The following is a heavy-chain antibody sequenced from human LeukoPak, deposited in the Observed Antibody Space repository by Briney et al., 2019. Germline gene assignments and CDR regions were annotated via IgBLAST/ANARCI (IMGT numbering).Heavy chain of an antibody. CDR2: ISSSGSTI. D-gene: IGHD6-19*01. CDR3: ARDGVSSGWYGSYFDY. Sequence: GGSLRLSCAASGFTFSSYEMNWVRQAPGKGLEWVSYISSSGSTIYYADSVKGRFTISRDNAKNSLYLQMNSLRAEDTAVYYCARDGVSSGWYGSYFDYWGQGTLVTVSS. J-gene: IGHJ4*02. V-gene: IGHV3-48*03. CDR1: GFTFSSYE.